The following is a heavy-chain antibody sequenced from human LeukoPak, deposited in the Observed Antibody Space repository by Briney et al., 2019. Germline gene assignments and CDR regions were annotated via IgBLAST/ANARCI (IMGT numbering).Heavy chain of an antibody. V-gene: IGHV1-69*05. CDR2: IIPIFGTA. CDR1: GGTFSSYA. CDR3: AREVVVAATRVYYFDY. J-gene: IGHJ4*02. D-gene: IGHD2-15*01. Sequence: SVKVSCKASGGTFSSYAISWVRQPPAPGLEWVGGIIPIFGTANYAQKFQGRVTITTDESTSTAYMELSSLRSEDTAVYYCAREVVVAATRVYYFDYWGQGTLVTVSS.